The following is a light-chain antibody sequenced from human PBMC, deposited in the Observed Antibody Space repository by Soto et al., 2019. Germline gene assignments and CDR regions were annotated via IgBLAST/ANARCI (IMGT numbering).Light chain of an antibody. CDR1: QSISSY. V-gene: IGKV1-39*01. CDR3: LQYNGYYRT. Sequence: DIPMTQSPSSLSASVGDRVTITCRASQSISSYLNWYQQKPGKAPKLLIYAASSLQAGVPSRFSGSGSGTTFTLTISSLQSDDVATYYCLQYNGYYRTFGQGTKVDIK. CDR2: AAS. J-gene: IGKJ1*01.